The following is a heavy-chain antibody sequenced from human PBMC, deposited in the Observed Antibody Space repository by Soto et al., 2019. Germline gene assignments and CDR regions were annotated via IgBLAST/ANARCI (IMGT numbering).Heavy chain of an antibody. J-gene: IGHJ4*02. Sequence: SETLSLTCTVSGGSISSYYWSWIRQPPGKGLEWIGYIYYSGSTNSNPSLKSRVTISVDTSKNQFSLKLSSVTAADTAVYYCARDSKRGYSGYDKLDYWGQGTLVTVSS. V-gene: IGHV4-59*01. CDR3: ARDSKRGYSGYDKLDY. CDR2: IYYSGST. CDR1: GGSISSYY. D-gene: IGHD5-12*01.